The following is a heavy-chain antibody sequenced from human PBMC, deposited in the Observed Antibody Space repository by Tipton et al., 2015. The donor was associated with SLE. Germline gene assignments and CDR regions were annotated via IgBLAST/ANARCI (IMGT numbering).Heavy chain of an antibody. CDR3: ARGPGHYCDILTGYGWFDP. CDR2: IIPIFGTA. Sequence: QSGAEVKKPGSSVKVSCKASGGTFSSYAISWVRQAPGQGLEWMGGIIPIFGTANYAQKFQGRVTITADESTSTAYMELSSLRSDDTAVYYCARGPGHYCDILTGYGWFDPWGQGTLVTVSS. J-gene: IGHJ5*02. V-gene: IGHV1-69*01. CDR1: GGTFSSYA. D-gene: IGHD3-9*01.